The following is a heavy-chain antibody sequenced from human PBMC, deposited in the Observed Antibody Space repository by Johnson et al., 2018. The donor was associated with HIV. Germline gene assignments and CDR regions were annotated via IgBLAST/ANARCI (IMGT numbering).Heavy chain of an antibody. D-gene: IGHD6-19*01. Sequence: VQLVESGGGLIQPGGSLRLSCAASGFTFSSYWMSWVRQAPGKGLEWVANIKQDGSEKYYVDSVKGRFTISRENAKNSLYLQMNSLRADDTAGYYWSRRMFRSGWYNDGLGAFDICGQGTMVTVSS. CDR1: GFTFSSYW. V-gene: IGHV3-7*01. J-gene: IGHJ3*02. CDR2: IKQDGSEK. CDR3: SRRMFRSGWYNDGLGAFDI.